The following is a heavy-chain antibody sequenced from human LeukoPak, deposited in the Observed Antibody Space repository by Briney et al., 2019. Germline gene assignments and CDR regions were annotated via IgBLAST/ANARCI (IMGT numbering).Heavy chain of an antibody. J-gene: IGHJ4*02. D-gene: IGHD3-3*01. CDR3: ARQGDFWSGYYPPDDY. CDR1: GFTFSSYS. V-gene: IGHV3-48*01. CDR2: ISSSSSTI. Sequence: GGSLRLSCAASGFTFSSYSMNWVRQAPGKGLEWVSYISSSSSTIYYADSVKGRCTISRDNAKNSLYLQMNSLRAEDTAVYYCARQGDFWSGYYPPDDYWGQGTLVTVSS.